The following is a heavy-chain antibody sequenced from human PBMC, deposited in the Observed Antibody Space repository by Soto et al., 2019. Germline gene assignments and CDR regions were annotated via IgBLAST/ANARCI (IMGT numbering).Heavy chain of an antibody. V-gene: IGHV3-23*01. CDR3: AKEPVGPDWYFDL. J-gene: IGHJ2*01. CDR1: GFTFRSYA. CDR2: ISGSGIST. Sequence: DVQLLESGGGLVQPGGSLRLSCAASGFTFRSYAMSWVRQAPGKGLVWVSGISGSGISTHYADSVKGRFTVSRDNSKNTLYPQMNSLRAEDTAVYNCAKEPVGPDWYFDLWGRGTLVTVSS.